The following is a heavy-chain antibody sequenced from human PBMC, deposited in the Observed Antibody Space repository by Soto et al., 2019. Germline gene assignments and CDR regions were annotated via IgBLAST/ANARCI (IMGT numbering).Heavy chain of an antibody. J-gene: IGHJ4*02. CDR3: TTEGWELPGSFDY. D-gene: IGHD1-26*01. V-gene: IGHV3-15*01. CDR2: IKSKTDGGTT. CDR1: GFTFSNAW. Sequence: EVQLVESGGGLVKPGGSLSLSCAASGFTFSNAWMTWVRQAPGKGLEWVGRIKSKTDGGTTDYAAPVKGRFTISRDDSKNTLYLQMNSLKTEDTAVYYCTTEGWELPGSFDYWGQGTLVTVSS.